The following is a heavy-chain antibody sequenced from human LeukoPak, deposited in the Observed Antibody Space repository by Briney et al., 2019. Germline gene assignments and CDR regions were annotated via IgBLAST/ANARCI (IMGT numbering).Heavy chain of an antibody. Sequence: SETPSLTCTVSGYSISSGYYWGWIRQPPGKGLEWIGSIYHSGSTYYNPSLKSRVTISVDTSKNQFSLKLSSVTAADTAVYYCARGRPGYYYGSGSSFDPWGQGTLVTVSS. D-gene: IGHD3-10*01. CDR2: IYHSGST. CDR3: ARGRPGYYYGSGSSFDP. J-gene: IGHJ5*02. CDR1: GYSISSGYY. V-gene: IGHV4-38-2*02.